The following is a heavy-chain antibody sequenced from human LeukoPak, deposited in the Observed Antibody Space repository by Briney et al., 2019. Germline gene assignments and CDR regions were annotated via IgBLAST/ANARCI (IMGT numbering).Heavy chain of an antibody. V-gene: IGHV4-30-4*01. D-gene: IGHD6-19*01. CDR3: ASSAVAGTFQERQVDY. CDR1: GGSISSGDYY. Sequence: SSETLSLTCTVSGGSISSGDYYWSWIRQPPGKGLEWIGYIYYSGSTYYNPSLKSRVTISVDTSKNQFSLKLSSVTAADTAVYYCASSAVAGTFQERQVDYWGQGTLVTVSS. J-gene: IGHJ4*02. CDR2: IYYSGST.